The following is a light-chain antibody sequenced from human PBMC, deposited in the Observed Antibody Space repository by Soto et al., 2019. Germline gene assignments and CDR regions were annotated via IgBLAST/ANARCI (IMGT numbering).Light chain of an antibody. CDR2: EVS. CDR1: SNDVGAYNR. CDR3: SSYTYGRTYVV. V-gene: IGLV2-14*01. J-gene: IGLJ2*01. Sequence: QSVLTQPASVFGSPGQSITISCTGTSNDVGAYNRVSWYQQPTGKVPKLIIYEVSNRPSGTSSRFSGSKSGNTASLTISGLQAEDEADYFCSSYTYGRTYVVFGGGTQLTVL.